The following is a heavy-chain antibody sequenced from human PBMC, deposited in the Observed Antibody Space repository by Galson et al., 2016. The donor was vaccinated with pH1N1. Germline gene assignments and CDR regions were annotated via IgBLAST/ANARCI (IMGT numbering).Heavy chain of an antibody. CDR1: GFSLATHA. J-gene: IGHJ1*01. V-gene: IGHV3-49*04. CDR2: IRSKTFSGTT. Sequence: SLRLSCAASGFSLATHAMGWVRQAQGKGLEWIGFIRSKTFSGTTTYAASVNGRLPISRDDSKNIASLQMNSLKTEETAVYYCTSYSDPTWYTFEHWGQGTLVTVSS. D-gene: IGHD6-13*01. CDR3: TSYSDPTWYTFEH.